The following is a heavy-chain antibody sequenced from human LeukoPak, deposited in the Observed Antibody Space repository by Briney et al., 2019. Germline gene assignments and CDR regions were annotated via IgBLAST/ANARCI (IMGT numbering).Heavy chain of an antibody. CDR2: ISTYNGNT. V-gene: IGHV1-18*01. CDR3: ARAGTRKMVRGVMRPGNWFDP. Sequence: EASVKVSCKASGYTFTNYGITWVRQSPGQGLEWMGWISTYNGNTNYAQKLQGRVTMTTDTSTSTAYMELRSLRSDDTAVYYCARAGTRKMVRGVMRPGNWFDPWGQGTLVTVSS. J-gene: IGHJ5*02. D-gene: IGHD3-10*01. CDR1: GYTFTNYG.